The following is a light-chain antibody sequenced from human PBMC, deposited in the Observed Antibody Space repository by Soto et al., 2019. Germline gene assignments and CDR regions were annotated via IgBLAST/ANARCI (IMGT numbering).Light chain of an antibody. CDR3: QVWDSSTVV. CDR2: RDS. Sequence: SYELTQPLSVSVALGQTAGITCGGNNIGSKNVNWYQQKPGQAPVLVIYRDSNRPSGIPERFSGSNSGNTATLTISRAQAGDEADYYCQVWDSSTVVFGGGTQLTVL. CDR1: NIGSKN. V-gene: IGLV3-9*01. J-gene: IGLJ2*01.